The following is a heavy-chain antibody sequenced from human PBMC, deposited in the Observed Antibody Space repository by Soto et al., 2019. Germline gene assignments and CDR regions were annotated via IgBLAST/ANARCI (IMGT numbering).Heavy chain of an antibody. V-gene: IGHV1-18*01. CDR1: GYTFTSYG. CDR2: ISAYNGNT. D-gene: IGHD3-10*01. J-gene: IGHJ6*02. Sequence: ASVKVSCKASGYTFTSYGISWVRQAPGQGLEWMGWISAYNGNTNYAQKLQGGVTMTTDTSTSTAYMELRSLRSDDTAVYYCARHQIKHMVRGVPYYYYGMDVWGQGTTVTVSS. CDR3: ARHQIKHMVRGVPYYYYGMDV.